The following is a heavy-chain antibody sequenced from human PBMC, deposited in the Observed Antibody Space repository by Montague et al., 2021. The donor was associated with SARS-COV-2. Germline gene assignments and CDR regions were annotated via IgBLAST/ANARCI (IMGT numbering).Heavy chain of an antibody. J-gene: IGHJ3*02. V-gene: IGHV4-34*01. CDR2: VGHRGSS. D-gene: IGHD3-3*01. CDR1: GGSFRDYY. CDR3: ARGQVTVFGVLIMLPAAGPLDS. Sequence: SETLSLTCAVYGGSFRDYYWTWIRQAPGKGLEWIGEVGHRGSSSYNPSLQSRLTISVDRSKNQFSLRLTSVTAADTAVYYCARGQVTVFGVLIMLPAAGPLDSWGLGTKVTVSS.